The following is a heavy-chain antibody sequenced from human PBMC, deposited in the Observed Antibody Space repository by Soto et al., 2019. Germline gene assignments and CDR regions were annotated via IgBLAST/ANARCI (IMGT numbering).Heavy chain of an antibody. Sequence: QVQLLQSGAEVKMPGASVTLSCKASGYNLPNGALHWLRQAPGRRPEWLGWINTANGKPMFSQKFQDRVTLTSDPSASPAYMELSGLTSEDTAIYYCARGAGRRTVTRAFGIWGQGTVVTVS. D-gene: IGHD4-17*01. V-gene: IGHV1-3*04. CDR1: GYNLPNGA. CDR3: ARGAGRRTVTRAFGI. CDR2: INTANGKP. J-gene: IGHJ3*02.